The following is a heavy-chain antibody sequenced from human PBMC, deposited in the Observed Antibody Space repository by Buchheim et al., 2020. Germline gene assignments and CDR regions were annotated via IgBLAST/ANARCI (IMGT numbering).Heavy chain of an antibody. CDR2: INEDGTEK. CDR1: GFTFRNYW. D-gene: IGHD2/OR15-2a*01. J-gene: IGHJ5*02. V-gene: IGHV3-7*03. CDR3: AKHSIP. Sequence: EVYLVESGGGLVQPGGSLRLSCAASGFTFRNYWMNWVRQAPGKGLEWVANINEDGTEKYYVDSVKGRFTISRDNAMSSVYLQRSSLRVEDTAVYYCAKHSIPWGQGT.